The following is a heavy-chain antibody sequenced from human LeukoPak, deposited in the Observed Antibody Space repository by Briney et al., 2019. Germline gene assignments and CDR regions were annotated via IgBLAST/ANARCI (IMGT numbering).Heavy chain of an antibody. D-gene: IGHD3-3*01. CDR3: ARGTGFLEWLTHFDY. V-gene: IGHV1-69*05. Sequence: SVKVSCKASGGTFSSYAISWVRQAPGQGLERMGGIIPIFGTANYAQKFQGRVTITTDESTSTAYMELSSLRSEDTAVYYCARGTGFLEWLTHFDYWGQGTLVTVSS. CDR2: IIPIFGTA. CDR1: GGTFSSYA. J-gene: IGHJ4*02.